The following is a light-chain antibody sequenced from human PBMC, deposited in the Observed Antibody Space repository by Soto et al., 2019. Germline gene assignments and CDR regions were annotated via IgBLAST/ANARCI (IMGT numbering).Light chain of an antibody. V-gene: IGKV3-20*01. CDR2: DTS. CDR3: QQYGTSEII. Sequence: EFVLTQSPGTLSLSPGERATLSCRASQSLTNSFIAWYQQRPGQAPRLLIYDTSSRASGIPARFSGSGSGTDFTLTISSLQPEDFAVFYCQQYGTSEIIFGQGTRLEIK. CDR1: QSLTNSF. J-gene: IGKJ5*01.